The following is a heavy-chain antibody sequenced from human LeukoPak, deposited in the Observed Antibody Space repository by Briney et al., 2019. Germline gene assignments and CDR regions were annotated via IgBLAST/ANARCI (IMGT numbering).Heavy chain of an antibody. D-gene: IGHD1-7*01. Sequence: SETLSLTCTVSGGPISGSSYYWGWIRQPPGKGLEWIGSIYYSGSTNYNPSLKSRVTISVDTSKNQVSLKLRSVTAADTAVYYCARGTIEGFDPWGQGTLVTVSS. CDR2: IYYSGST. V-gene: IGHV4-39*01. CDR1: GGPISGSSYY. J-gene: IGHJ5*02. CDR3: ARGTIEGFDP.